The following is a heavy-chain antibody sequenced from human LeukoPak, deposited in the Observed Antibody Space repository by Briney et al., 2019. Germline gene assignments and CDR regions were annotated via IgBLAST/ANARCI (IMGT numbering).Heavy chain of an antibody. D-gene: IGHD1-26*01. CDR2: IKQDGSEK. V-gene: IGHV3-7*01. CDR1: GFTFGSYW. Sequence: PGGSLRLSCAASGFTFGSYWMSWVRQAPGKGLEWVANIKQDGSEKYYVDSVKGRFTISRDNAKNSLYLQMNSLRAEDTAVYYCAKYLTSGSYYGDALDIWGQGTIVTVSS. CDR3: AKYLTSGSYYGDALDI. J-gene: IGHJ3*02.